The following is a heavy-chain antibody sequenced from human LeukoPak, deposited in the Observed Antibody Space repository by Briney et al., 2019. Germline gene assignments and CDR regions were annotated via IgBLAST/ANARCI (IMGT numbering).Heavy chain of an antibody. J-gene: IGHJ4*02. CDR3: GKDQNVAAAGVPYDY. CDR2: ITGSGGCT. V-gene: IGHV3-23*01. Sequence: GGSLRLSCAASGFTFSNYAMSWVRQAPGKGLEWVSAITGSGGCTYYAGSVKGRFTISRDNSKNTLYLQMNSLRAEDTAVYYCGKDQNVAAAGVPYDYWGQGTLVTVSS. D-gene: IGHD6-13*01. CDR1: GFTFSNYA.